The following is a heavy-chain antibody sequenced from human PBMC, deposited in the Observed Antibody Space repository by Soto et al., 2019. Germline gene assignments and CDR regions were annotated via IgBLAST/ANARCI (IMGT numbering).Heavy chain of an antibody. J-gene: IGHJ4*02. CDR1: GYTFTSYA. CDR3: ARDVAAADY. V-gene: IGHV1-3*05. CDR2: INAGNGNT. Sequence: QVQLVQSGAEEKKPGASVKVSCKASGYTFTSYAMHWVRQAPGQRLEWMGWINAGNGNTKYSQKFQGRVTITTDTSATTSYMELSSLRPEDTAVYYCARDVAAADYWGQGTLVTVSS. D-gene: IGHD6-13*01.